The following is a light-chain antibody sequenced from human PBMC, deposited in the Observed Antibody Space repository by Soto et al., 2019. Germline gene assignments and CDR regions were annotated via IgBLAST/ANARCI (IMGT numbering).Light chain of an antibody. CDR3: QQYNTYSRT. CDR2: MAS. J-gene: IGKJ1*01. V-gene: IGKV1-5*03. CDR1: QSISNW. Sequence: DIQMTQSPSTLSASVGDRVTITCRASQSISNWLAWYQQRPGKAPKLLIYMASRLEGGVASRFSGSGSGTEFTLTISSLQPDDFASYYCQQYNTYSRTFGQRPKVEIK.